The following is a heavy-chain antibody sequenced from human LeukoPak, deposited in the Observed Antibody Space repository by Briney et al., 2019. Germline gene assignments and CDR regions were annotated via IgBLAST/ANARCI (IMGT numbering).Heavy chain of an antibody. V-gene: IGHV1-46*01. CDR3: ARGCSSTSCYLYYYYGMDV. CDR2: INPSGGGT. D-gene: IGHD2-2*01. J-gene: IGHJ6*02. CDR1: GYTFTRYD. Sequence: ASVKVSCKASGYTFTRYDMHWVRQAPGQGLEWMGIINPSGGGTSYAQKFQGRVTITADESTSTAYMELSSLRSEDTAVYYCARGCSSTSCYLYYYYGMDVWGQGTTVTVSS.